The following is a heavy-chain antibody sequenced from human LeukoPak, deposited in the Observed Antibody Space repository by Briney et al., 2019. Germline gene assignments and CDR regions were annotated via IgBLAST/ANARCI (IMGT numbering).Heavy chain of an antibody. CDR2: ISGSGVNT. J-gene: IGHJ5*02. CDR3: AIVRGGGFDP. Sequence: GGSLRLSCAASGFTFSNYAMSWVRQAPGKGLEWVSGISGSGVNTYYADSVKGRFTISRDNSKTTLYLQMNSLRAEDTAIYYCAIVRGGGFDPWGQGTLVTVSS. V-gene: IGHV3-23*01. CDR1: GFTFSNYA. D-gene: IGHD3-16*01.